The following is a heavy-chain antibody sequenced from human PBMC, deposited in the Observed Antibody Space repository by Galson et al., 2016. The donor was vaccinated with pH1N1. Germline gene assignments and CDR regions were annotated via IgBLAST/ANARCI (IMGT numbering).Heavy chain of an antibody. Sequence: QSGAEVKKAGESLKISCQASGYSFATDWIGWVRQTPGNGLEWVGIIYPGDSDTKYSPSFQGQVTMSVDKSISTAYLQWTSLKASDTAMYYCARLSMHPPYYFYFYMDAWGKGTTVTVSS. CDR2: IYPGDSDT. V-gene: IGHV5-51*03. D-gene: IGHD2/OR15-2a*01. J-gene: IGHJ6*03. CDR1: GYSFATDW. CDR3: ARLSMHPPYYFYFYMDA.